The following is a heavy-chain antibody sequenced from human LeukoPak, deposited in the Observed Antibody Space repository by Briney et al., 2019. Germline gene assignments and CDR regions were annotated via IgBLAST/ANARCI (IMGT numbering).Heavy chain of an antibody. Sequence: GGSLRLSCAASGFTFDDYAMHWVRQAPGKGLEWVSLISGDGGSTYYADSVKGRFTISRDNSKNSLYLQMNSLRTEDTALYYCAKDIFSIGVIFYYYGMDVWGQGTTVTVSS. V-gene: IGHV3-43*02. CDR2: ISGDGGST. D-gene: IGHD3-16*02. CDR1: GFTFDDYA. CDR3: AKDIFSIGVIFYYYGMDV. J-gene: IGHJ6*02.